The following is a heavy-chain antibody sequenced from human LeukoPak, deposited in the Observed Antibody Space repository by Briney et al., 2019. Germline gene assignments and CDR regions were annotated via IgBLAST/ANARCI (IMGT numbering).Heavy chain of an antibody. CDR1: GYSVSSGYF. J-gene: IGHJ4*02. Sequence: PSETLSLTCAVSGYSVSSGYFWGWIRQPPGKGLEWIGSIHHSGKTYYNPSLRSRVTISVDTSKNQFSVKLSSVTAADTAVYYCAREWYCSSTSCLYYFEYWGQGTLVTVSS. CDR3: AREWYCSSTSCLYYFEY. CDR2: IHHSGKT. D-gene: IGHD2-2*01. V-gene: IGHV4-38-2*02.